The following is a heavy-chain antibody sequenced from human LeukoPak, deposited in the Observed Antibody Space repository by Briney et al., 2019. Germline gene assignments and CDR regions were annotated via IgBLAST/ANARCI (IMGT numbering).Heavy chain of an antibody. CDR1: GFSVNNLY. J-gene: IGHJ3*02. Sequence: GGSLRLSCAASGFSVNNLYMSWVRQAPGKGLEWVSAISGSGLRTYYADSVKGRFTISRDISKNTLYLQMDSLRAEDTAVYYCAKDRVSMIVVVAFDIWGQGTMVTVSS. D-gene: IGHD3-22*01. CDR3: AKDRVSMIVVVAFDI. CDR2: ISGSGLRT. V-gene: IGHV3-23*01.